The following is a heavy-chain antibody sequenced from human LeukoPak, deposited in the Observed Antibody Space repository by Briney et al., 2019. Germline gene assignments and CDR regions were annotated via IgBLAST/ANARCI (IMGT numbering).Heavy chain of an antibody. CDR3: ARLSSGWSFDY. CDR2: INHSGST. D-gene: IGHD6-19*01. CDR1: GGSFSGYY. J-gene: IGHJ4*02. V-gene: IGHV4-34*01. Sequence: SETLSLTCAVYGGSFSGYYRSWIRQPPGKGLEWIGEINHSGSTNYNPSLKSRVTISVDTSKNQFSLKLSSVTAADTAVYYCARLSSGWSFDYWGQGTLVTVSS.